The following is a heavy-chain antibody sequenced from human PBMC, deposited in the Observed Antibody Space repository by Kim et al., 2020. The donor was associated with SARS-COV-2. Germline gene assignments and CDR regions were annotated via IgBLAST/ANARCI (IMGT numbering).Heavy chain of an antibody. J-gene: IGHJ4*02. V-gene: IGHV3-74*01. Sequence: GDSVKGRFTISRDNAKNTLYLQMNSLRAEDTAVYYCARRQFSSGWYYFDYLGQGTLVTVSS. CDR3: ARRQFSSGWYYFDY. D-gene: IGHD6-19*01.